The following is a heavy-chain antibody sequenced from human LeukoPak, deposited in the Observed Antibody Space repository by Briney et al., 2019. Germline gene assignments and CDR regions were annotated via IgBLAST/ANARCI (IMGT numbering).Heavy chain of an antibody. CDR2: ISAYNGNT. CDR1: GYTFTSYG. Sequence: GASVKVSCKASGYTFTSYGISWVRQAPGQGLECMGWISAYNGNTNYAQKLQGRVTMTTDTSTSTAYMELRSLRSDDTAVYYCARDDWNYAYYYMDVWGKGTTVTVSS. CDR3: ARDDWNYAYYYMDV. J-gene: IGHJ6*03. V-gene: IGHV1-18*01. D-gene: IGHD1-1*01.